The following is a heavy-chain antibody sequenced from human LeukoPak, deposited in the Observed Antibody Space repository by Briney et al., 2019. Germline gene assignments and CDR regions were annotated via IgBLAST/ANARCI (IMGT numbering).Heavy chain of an antibody. Sequence: MSGGSLRLSCAASGFTFSSYSMNWVRQAPGKGLEWVSSISSSSSYIYYADSVKGRFTISRDNAKNSLYLQMNSLRAEDTAVYYCARDFQRCEGSTSCYAVDYWGQGTLVTVSS. CDR2: ISSSSSYI. D-gene: IGHD2-2*01. CDR3: ARDFQRCEGSTSCYAVDY. V-gene: IGHV3-21*01. CDR1: GFTFSSYS. J-gene: IGHJ4*02.